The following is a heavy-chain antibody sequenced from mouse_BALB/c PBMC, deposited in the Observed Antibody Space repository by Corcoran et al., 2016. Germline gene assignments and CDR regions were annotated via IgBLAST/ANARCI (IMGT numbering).Heavy chain of an antibody. CDR3: ARNGNFAWFAY. D-gene: IGHD2-1*01. CDR2: ISYDGSN. J-gene: IGHJ3*01. V-gene: IGHV3-6*02. Sequence: DVQLQESGPGLVKPSQSLSLTCSVTGYSITSGYYWNWIRQFPGNKLEWMGYISYDGSNIYNPSLKNRISITRDTSKNQFFLKLNSVTTEDTATYYCARNGNFAWFAYWGQGTLVTVSA. CDR1: GYSITSGYY.